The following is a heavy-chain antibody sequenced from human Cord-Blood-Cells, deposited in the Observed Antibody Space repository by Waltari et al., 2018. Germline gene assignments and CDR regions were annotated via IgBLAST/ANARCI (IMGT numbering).Heavy chain of an antibody. CDR2: IYYSGST. V-gene: IGHV4-39*01. Sequence: QLQLQESGPGLVKPSETLSLTCTVSGGSISSSSYYWGWIRQPPGKGLEWIGSIYYSGSTYYNPPPKSRCTISVDTSKNQFSLKLSSVTAADTAVYYCASVRFLEWLLYYWGQGTLVTVSS. J-gene: IGHJ4*02. CDR1: GGSISSSSYY. CDR3: ASVRFLEWLLYY. D-gene: IGHD3-3*01.